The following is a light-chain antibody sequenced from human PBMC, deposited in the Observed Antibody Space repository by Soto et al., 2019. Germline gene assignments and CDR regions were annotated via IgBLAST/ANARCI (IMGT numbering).Light chain of an antibody. CDR2: DAS. V-gene: IGKV3-11*01. CDR3: QQRNVWPPVT. CDR1: QIVRSER. Sequence: SVLTQSPGTLALSPGERATRSCGASQIVRSERLAWYQQKRGQAPTLLIFDASSRASGTPARFSGSGSGTDFTLTISSLEPEDSAVYYCQQRNVWPPVTFGQGTRLEIK. J-gene: IGKJ5*01.